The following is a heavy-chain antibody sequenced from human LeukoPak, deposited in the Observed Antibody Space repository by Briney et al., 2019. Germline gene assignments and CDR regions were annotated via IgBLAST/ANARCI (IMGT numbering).Heavy chain of an antibody. CDR2: ISSSSSTI. CDR3: ARDLDYYDSSGQIDY. J-gene: IGHJ4*02. Sequence: GGSLRLSCAASGFSFSTYSMNWVRQAPGKGLEWVSYISSSSSTIYYADSVKGRFTISRDNAKNSLYLQMNSLRAEDTAVYYRARDLDYYDSSGQIDYWGQGTLVAVSS. D-gene: IGHD3-22*01. V-gene: IGHV3-48*01. CDR1: GFSFSTYS.